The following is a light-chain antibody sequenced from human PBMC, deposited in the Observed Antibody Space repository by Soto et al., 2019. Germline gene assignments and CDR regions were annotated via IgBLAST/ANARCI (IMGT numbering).Light chain of an antibody. Sequence: QSVLTQPPSVSGAPGQRVTISCTGSSSNIGAGYDVHWYHQLPGTSPKVLIYGNSNRPSGVPDRFSGSKSGTSASLAITGLQAEHEADYYCQSSDSSLSGYVFGTGTKLTVL. V-gene: IGLV1-40*01. CDR1: SSNIGAGYD. CDR2: GNS. J-gene: IGLJ1*01. CDR3: QSSDSSLSGYV.